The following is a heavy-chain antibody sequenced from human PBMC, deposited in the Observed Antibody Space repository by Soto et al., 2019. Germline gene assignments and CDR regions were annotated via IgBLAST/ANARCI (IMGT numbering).Heavy chain of an antibody. D-gene: IGHD3-3*01. V-gene: IGHV2-5*02. CDR1: GFSLTTSGVG. J-gene: IGHJ4*02. Sequence: QITLNESGPTVVRPTEPLTLTCRFSGFSLTTSGVGVGWIRQSPGKAPEWLALIYWDDDKRYSAYLKSRLTITKNTSKNQVVLTVSDLDPTATATYYCAHRVLRTVFGLVTTTAIYFDSWGQGTPVAVSS. CDR3: AHRVLRTVFGLVTTTAIYFDS. CDR2: IYWDDDK.